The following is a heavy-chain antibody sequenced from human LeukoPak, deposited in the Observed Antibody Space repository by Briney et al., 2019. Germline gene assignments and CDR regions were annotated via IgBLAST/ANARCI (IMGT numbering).Heavy chain of an antibody. Sequence: SQTLSLTCTVSSGSISSGSYYWSWIRQPAGKGLEWIGRIFASGSTKYNPSLKSRVTMSVETSKNQFSLKLSSVTAADTAVYYCARGARPVAMRNYFDYWGQGTLVTVSS. D-gene: IGHD2-2*01. CDR2: IFASGST. CDR3: ARGARPVAMRNYFDY. V-gene: IGHV4-61*02. J-gene: IGHJ4*02. CDR1: SGSISSGSYY.